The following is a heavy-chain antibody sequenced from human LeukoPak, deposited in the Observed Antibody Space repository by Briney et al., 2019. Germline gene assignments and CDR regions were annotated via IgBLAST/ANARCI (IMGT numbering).Heavy chain of an antibody. V-gene: IGHV4-30-4*08. Sequence: PSQTLSLTCTVSGGSISSGDYYCSWIRQPPGKGLEWIGYIYYSGSTYYNPSLKSRVTISVDTSKNQFSLKLSSVTAADTAVYYCARVEYSSGWLDFDYWGQGTLVTVSS. J-gene: IGHJ4*02. D-gene: IGHD6-19*01. CDR3: ARVEYSSGWLDFDY. CDR1: GGSISSGDYY. CDR2: IYYSGST.